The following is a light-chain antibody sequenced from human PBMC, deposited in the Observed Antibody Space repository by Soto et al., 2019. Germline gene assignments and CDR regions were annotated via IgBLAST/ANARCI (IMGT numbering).Light chain of an antibody. CDR2: GAY. Sequence: EIVLTQSPGTLSLSPGERATLFCRAGQSVSSGDLAWYQQKPGQAHRLLIYGAYNRATGIPDRFSGSGSGTDFTLTIRSLEPEDVAVYYCKHYRSSPLTFGGGTKVDIK. J-gene: IGKJ4*01. CDR3: KHYRSSPLT. V-gene: IGKV3-20*01. CDR1: QSVSSGD.